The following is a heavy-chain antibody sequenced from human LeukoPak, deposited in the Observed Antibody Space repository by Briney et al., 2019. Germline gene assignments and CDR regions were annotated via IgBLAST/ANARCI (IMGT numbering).Heavy chain of an antibody. CDR3: ARRSGSYQAYYFDY. D-gene: IGHD1-26*01. CDR2: IYYSGST. CDR1: GRPISSYY. Sequence: ASDTLSLTCTVSGRPISSYYWNWIRQPPGKGLEWIGYIYYSGSTNYNPSLKSRVTISVDTSKNQCSLKLSSVTATDTAVYYCARRSGSYQAYYFDYWGQGSLVTVSS. J-gene: IGHJ4*02. V-gene: IGHV4-59*08.